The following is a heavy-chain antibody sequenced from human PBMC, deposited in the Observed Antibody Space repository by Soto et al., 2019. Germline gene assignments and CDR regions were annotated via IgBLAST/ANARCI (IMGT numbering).Heavy chain of an antibody. CDR1: GGSIRSGDYY. D-gene: IGHD1-26*01. CDR3: ARTQEGANDKAPHAFDY. CDR2: IYYSGST. Sequence: SETLCLTCTVSGGSIRSGDYYWSCIRQHQRKGLEWIGYIYYSGSTYYNPSLKSRVTISVDTSKNQFSLKLSSVTAADTAVYYCARTQEGANDKAPHAFDYWGQGTLVTVSS. J-gene: IGHJ4*02. V-gene: IGHV4-30-4*01.